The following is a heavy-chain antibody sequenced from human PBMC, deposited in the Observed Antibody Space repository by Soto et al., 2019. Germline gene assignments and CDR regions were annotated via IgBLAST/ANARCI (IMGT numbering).Heavy chain of an antibody. J-gene: IGHJ4*02. D-gene: IGHD6-13*01. CDR1: GFTFSSYS. CDR3: ARGDVNSRPLVNSYPTYYFDY. V-gene: IGHV3-21*01. Sequence: GGSLRLSCAASGFTFSSYSMNWVRQAPGKGLEWVSSISSSSSYIYYADSVKGRFTISRDNAKNSLYLQMNSLRAEDTAVYYCARGDVNSRPLVNSYPTYYFDYWGQGTLVTVSS. CDR2: ISSSSSYI.